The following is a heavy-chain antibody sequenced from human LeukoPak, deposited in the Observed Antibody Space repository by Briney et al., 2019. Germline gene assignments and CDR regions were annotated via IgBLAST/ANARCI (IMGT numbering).Heavy chain of an antibody. V-gene: IGHV6-1*01. D-gene: IGHD5-12*01. J-gene: IGHJ4*02. CDR3: ARGYSGYDY. Sequence: SQTLSLTYALSGDSVSSNSAAWSWLRQSPSRGLEWLGRTYYSSKWYNDYAVSVKSRITINPDTSKNQFSLQLNSVTPEDTAVYYCARGYSGYDYWGQGTLVTVSS. CDR2: TYYSSKWYN. CDR1: GDSVSSNSAA.